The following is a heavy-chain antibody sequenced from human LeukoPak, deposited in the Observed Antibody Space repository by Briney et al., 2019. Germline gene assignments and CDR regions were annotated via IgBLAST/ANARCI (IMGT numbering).Heavy chain of an antibody. Sequence: ASVKVSCKASGYTFTGYYMHWVRQAPGQGLEWMGWINPNSGGTNYAQKFQGRVTMTRDTSISTAYMELSRLRSDDTAVYYCARGGRSPAARQVMNDYWGQGTLVTVSS. CDR2: INPNSGGT. J-gene: IGHJ4*02. CDR3: ARGGRSPAARQVMNDY. CDR1: GYTFTGYY. D-gene: IGHD2-2*01. V-gene: IGHV1-2*02.